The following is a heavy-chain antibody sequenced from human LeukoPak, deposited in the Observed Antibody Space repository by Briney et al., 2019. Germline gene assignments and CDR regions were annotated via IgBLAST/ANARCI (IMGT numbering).Heavy chain of an antibody. D-gene: IGHD3-10*01. Sequence: GGSLRLSCAASGFTFSSYSMNWVRQAPGEGLEWVSSISSSSSYIYYADSVKGRFTISRDNAKNSLYLQMNSLRAEDTAVYYCARDIWFGIDAFDIWGQGTMVTVSS. CDR3: ARDIWFGIDAFDI. CDR2: ISSSSSYI. V-gene: IGHV3-21*01. J-gene: IGHJ3*02. CDR1: GFTFSSYS.